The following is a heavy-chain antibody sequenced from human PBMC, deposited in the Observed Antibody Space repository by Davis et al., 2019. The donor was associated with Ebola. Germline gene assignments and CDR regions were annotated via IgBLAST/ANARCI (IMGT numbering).Heavy chain of an antibody. CDR2: INTNTGNP. V-gene: IGHV7-4-1*02. Sequence: ASVKVSCKASGYTFTSYAMNWVRQAPGQGLEWMGWINTNTGNPTYAQGFTGRFVFSLDTSVSTAYLQWSGLKASDTAMYYCARLRGFERIEDLFWFDPWGQGTLVTVSS. CDR1: GYTFTSYA. D-gene: IGHD3-10*01. CDR3: ARLRGFERIEDLFWFDP. J-gene: IGHJ5*02.